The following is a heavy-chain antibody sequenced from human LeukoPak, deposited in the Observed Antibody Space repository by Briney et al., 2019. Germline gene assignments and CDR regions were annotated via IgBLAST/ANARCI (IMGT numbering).Heavy chain of an antibody. J-gene: IGHJ4*02. CDR2: ISSSGSSI. V-gene: IGHV3-48*03. Sequence: GGSLRLSCAASGFTFSTCEMNWVRQAPGKGLEWVSYISSSGSSICYADSVKGRFTISRDNAKNSLYLQMHSLRAEDTAVYYCARDQVGLTSVVFDYWGQGTLVTVTS. CDR3: ARDQVGLTSVVFDY. D-gene: IGHD2-15*01. CDR1: GFTFSTCE.